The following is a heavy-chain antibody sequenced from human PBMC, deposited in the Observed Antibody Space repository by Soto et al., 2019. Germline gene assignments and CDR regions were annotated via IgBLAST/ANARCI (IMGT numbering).Heavy chain of an antibody. CDR2: TYYRSNWRH. J-gene: IGHJ4*02. D-gene: IGHD6-19*01. CDR3: ARGVAGSGFDL. Sequence: SETLSLPLAICGDTVASNTAALNWIMSSPSGGLEGLGRTYYRSNWRHDYAVSVKSRITVNPDKSKNHFSLQLHSVTPDDTAVYYCARGVAGSGFDLWGQGTLVTVYS. V-gene: IGHV6-1*01. CDR1: GDTVASNTAA.